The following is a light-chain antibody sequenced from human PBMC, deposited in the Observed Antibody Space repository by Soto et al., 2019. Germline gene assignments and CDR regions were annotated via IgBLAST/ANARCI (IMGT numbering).Light chain of an antibody. V-gene: IGKV1-5*01. CDR1: QSISSW. CDR2: DAP. CDR3: QQYNSYSQT. Sequence: DIQMTQSPSTLSPSVGDRVTITCRASQSISSWLAWYQQKPGKAPKLLIYDAPSLESGVPSRFSGSGSGTEFTLTISSLQPVVFTTCYCQQYNSYSQTFGQGTKVDSK. J-gene: IGKJ1*01.